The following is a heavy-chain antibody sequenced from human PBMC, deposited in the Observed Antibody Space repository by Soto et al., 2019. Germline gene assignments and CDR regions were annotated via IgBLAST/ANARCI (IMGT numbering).Heavy chain of an antibody. V-gene: IGHV4-34*01. Sequence: SETLSLTCAVYGGSFSGYYWSWIRQPPGKGLEWIGEINHSGSTNYNPSLKSRVTISVDTSKNQFSLELSSVTAADTAVYYCARGGCSGGSCYYMNYYYYGMDVWGQGTTVTVSS. J-gene: IGHJ6*02. CDR2: INHSGST. CDR3: ARGGCSGGSCYYMNYYYYGMDV. CDR1: GGSFSGYY. D-gene: IGHD2-15*01.